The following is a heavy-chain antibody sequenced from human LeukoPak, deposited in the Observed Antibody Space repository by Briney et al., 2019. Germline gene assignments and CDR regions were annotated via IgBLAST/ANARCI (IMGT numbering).Heavy chain of an antibody. V-gene: IGHV1-24*01. J-gene: IGHJ3*02. CDR1: GYTLTELS. CDR2: FDPEDGET. D-gene: IGHD4-17*01. Sequence: ASVKVSRKVSGYTLTELSMHWVRQAPGKGLEWMGGFDPEDGETIYAQKFQGRVTMTEDTSTDTAYMELSSLRSEDTAVYYCASLGWYGDYVWAFDIWGQGTMVTVSS. CDR3: ASLGWYGDYVWAFDI.